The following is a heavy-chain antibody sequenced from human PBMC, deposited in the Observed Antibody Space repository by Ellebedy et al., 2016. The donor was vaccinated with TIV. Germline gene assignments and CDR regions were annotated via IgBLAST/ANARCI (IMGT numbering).Heavy chain of an antibody. D-gene: IGHD3-22*01. CDR1: GGSVSSGSYY. Sequence: SETLSLXXTVSGGSVSSGSYYWSWIRQPPGKGLEWIGYIYYSGSTNYNPSLKSRVTISVDTSKNQFSLKLSSATAADTAVYYCARATSLGITMIVVRGFDYWGQGTLVTVSS. CDR2: IYYSGST. CDR3: ARATSLGITMIVVRGFDY. J-gene: IGHJ4*02. V-gene: IGHV4-61*01.